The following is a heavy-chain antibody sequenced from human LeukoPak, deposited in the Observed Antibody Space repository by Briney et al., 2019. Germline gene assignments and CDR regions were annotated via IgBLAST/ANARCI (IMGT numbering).Heavy chain of an antibody. CDR2: IYYSGST. CDR3: ARGPRITIFGVVMVPWFDP. V-gene: IGHV4-39*07. Sequence: SETLSLTCTVSGGSISSSSDYWGWIRQPPGKGLEWIGSIYYSGSTYYNPSLKSRVTISVDTSKNQFSLKLRSVTAADTAVYYCARGPRITIFGVVMVPWFDPWGQGTLVTVSS. CDR1: GGSISSSSDY. J-gene: IGHJ5*02. D-gene: IGHD3-3*01.